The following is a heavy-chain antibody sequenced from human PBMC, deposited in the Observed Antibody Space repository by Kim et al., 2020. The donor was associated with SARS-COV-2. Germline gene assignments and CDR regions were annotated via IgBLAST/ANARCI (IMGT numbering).Heavy chain of an antibody. J-gene: IGHJ4*02. V-gene: IGHV3-30*18. Sequence: GGSLRLSCAASGFTFSSYGMHWVRQAPGKGLEWVAVISYDGSNKYYADSVKGRFTISRDNSKNTLYLQMNSLRAEDTAVYYCAKDIRKNYDILTGYPTNWGQGTLVTVSS. CDR2: ISYDGSNK. D-gene: IGHD3-9*01. CDR3: AKDIRKNYDILTGYPTN. CDR1: GFTFSSYG.